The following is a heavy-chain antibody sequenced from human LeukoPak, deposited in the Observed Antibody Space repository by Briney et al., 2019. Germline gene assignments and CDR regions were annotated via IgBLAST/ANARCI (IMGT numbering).Heavy chain of an antibody. CDR2: ISPNNGDT. CDR1: GYTFTSYG. Sequence: GASVKVSCKASGYTFTSYGSSWVRQAPGQGLEWMGWISPNNGDTNYAQKLQGRVTMTTDTSTSTAYMELNSLRSDDTAVYYCARVPLAGFWSDYYRNWFDPWGQGTLVTVSS. V-gene: IGHV1-18*01. CDR3: ARVPLAGFWSDYYRNWFDP. D-gene: IGHD3-3*01. J-gene: IGHJ5*02.